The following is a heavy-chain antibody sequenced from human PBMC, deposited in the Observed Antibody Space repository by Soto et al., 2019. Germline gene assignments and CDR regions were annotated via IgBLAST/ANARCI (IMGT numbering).Heavy chain of an antibody. CDR3: ARDGYTYGYGAMDV. D-gene: IGHD5-18*01. J-gene: IGHJ6*02. CDR2: INSDESST. V-gene: IGHV3-74*01. Sequence: EVQLVESGGGLVQPGGSLRLSCAASGFTFRSYWMHWVRQAPGKGLVWVSRINSDESSTNYADSVKGRFTFSRDNAKNTLYLQMNSLRAEDTAVYYCARDGYTYGYGAMDVWGQGTTVTVSS. CDR1: GFTFRSYW.